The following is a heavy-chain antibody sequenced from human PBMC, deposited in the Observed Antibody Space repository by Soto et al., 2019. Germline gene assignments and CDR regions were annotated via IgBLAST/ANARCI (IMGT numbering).Heavy chain of an antibody. Sequence: GGSLRLSCAASGFTFSSYAMRWVRQAPGKGLEWVAVICGGGGNKYYADSVKGRFTISRDNSKNTLYLQMNSLRAEDTAVYYCARDWDSSGTSCYFDYWGQGTLVTVSS. D-gene: IGHD6-19*01. CDR1: GFTFSSYA. CDR2: ICGGGGNK. CDR3: ARDWDSSGTSCYFDY. J-gene: IGHJ4*02. V-gene: IGHV3-30-3*01.